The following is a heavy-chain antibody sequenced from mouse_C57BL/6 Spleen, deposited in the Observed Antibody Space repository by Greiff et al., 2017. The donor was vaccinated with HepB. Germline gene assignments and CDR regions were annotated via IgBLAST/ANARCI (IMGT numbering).Heavy chain of an antibody. J-gene: IGHJ4*01. D-gene: IGHD1-1*01. Sequence: EVQRVESGGGLVKPGGSLKLSCAASGFTFSDYGMHWVRQAPEKGLEWVAYISSGSSTIYYADTVKGRFTISRDNAKNTLFLQMTSLRSEDTAMYYCARVYYGSPMDYWVQGTSVTVSS. CDR2: ISSGSSTI. V-gene: IGHV5-17*01. CDR1: GFTFSDYG. CDR3: ARVYYGSPMDY.